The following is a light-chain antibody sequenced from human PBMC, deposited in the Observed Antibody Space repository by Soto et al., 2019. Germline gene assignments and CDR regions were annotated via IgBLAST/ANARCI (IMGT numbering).Light chain of an antibody. Sequence: HSALTQPASVSGSPGQSITISCTRTSSDVGGYNYVSWYQQHPGKAPKLMIYDVSNRPSGVSNRFSGSKSGNTASLTISGLQAEDEADYYCSSYTSSSTPVFGTGTKVTVL. CDR3: SSYTSSSTPV. CDR1: SSDVGGYNY. CDR2: DVS. J-gene: IGLJ1*01. V-gene: IGLV2-14*01.